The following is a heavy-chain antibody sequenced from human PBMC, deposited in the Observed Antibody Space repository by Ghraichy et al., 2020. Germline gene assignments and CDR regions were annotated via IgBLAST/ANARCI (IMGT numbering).Heavy chain of an antibody. CDR3: TRKSGNWGGMDV. Sequence: SQTLSLTCAISGDSVSSNSATWNWIRQSPSRGLEWLGRTYYKSKWYNDYAVSVKSRISINPDTSKNQFSLQLNSVTPDDTAVYYCTRKSGNWGGMDVWGPGTTVTVSS. D-gene: IGHD7-27*01. CDR1: GDSVSSNSAT. V-gene: IGHV6-1*01. J-gene: IGHJ6*02. CDR2: TYYKSKWYN.